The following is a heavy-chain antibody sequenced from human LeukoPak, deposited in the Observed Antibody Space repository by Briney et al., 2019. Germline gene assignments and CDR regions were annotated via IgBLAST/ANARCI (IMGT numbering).Heavy chain of an antibody. CDR1: GFTFSSYS. CDR2: ISSSSSYI. J-gene: IGHJ4*02. D-gene: IGHD3-10*01. CDR3: ARGGGSGSSTLYYFDY. V-gene: IGHV3-21*04. Sequence: PGGSLRLSCAASGFTFSSYSMNWVRQAPGKGLEWVSSISSSSSYIYYADSVKGRFTISRDNAKYSLYLQMNSLRAEDTAVYYCARGGGSGSSTLYYFDYWGQGTLVTVSS.